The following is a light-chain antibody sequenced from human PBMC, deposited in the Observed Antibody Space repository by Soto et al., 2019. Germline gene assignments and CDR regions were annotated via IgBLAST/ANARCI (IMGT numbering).Light chain of an antibody. CDR2: EVT. J-gene: IGLJ1*01. CDR3: SSYTSRSTLYV. CDR1: SSDIGGYNY. Sequence: QSALTQPASVSGSPGQSITVSCTGTSSDIGGYNYVSWYQQHPGKAPKLMVYEVTNRPSGVSDRFSGSKSGNTASLTISVLQADDEGYYYCSSYTSRSTLYVFGTGTKVTVL. V-gene: IGLV2-14*01.